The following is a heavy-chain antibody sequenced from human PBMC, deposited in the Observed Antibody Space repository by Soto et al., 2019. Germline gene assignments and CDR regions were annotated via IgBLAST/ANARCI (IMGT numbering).Heavy chain of an antibody. CDR3: AREGEMPYYYYGLDV. Sequence: QVQLVQSGAEVRKPGASVKVSCKASGYTFTTYGISWVRQAPGQGLEWMGWISGYNGHTKYAQKFQGRVTMTTDTPTSKVYMDLRSLRTDDTAVYYCAREGEMPYYYYGLDVWGQGTTVTVSS. D-gene: IGHD3-16*01. J-gene: IGHJ6*02. CDR2: ISGYNGHT. V-gene: IGHV1-18*01. CDR1: GYTFTTYG.